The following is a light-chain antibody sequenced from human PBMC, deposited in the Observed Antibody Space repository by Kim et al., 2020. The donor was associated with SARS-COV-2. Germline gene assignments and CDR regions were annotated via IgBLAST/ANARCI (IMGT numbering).Light chain of an antibody. J-gene: IGKJ4*01. V-gene: IGKV1-39*01. CDR1: QTIDIY. Sequence: AFVGDRVTITCRASQTIDIYLNWYQQKPGRAPKLLIDAASSLQRDVPSRFSGSGSGTQFTLTISSLQTEDFATYYCQQSYRAPLTFGGGTKVDIK. CDR2: AAS. CDR3: QQSYRAPLT.